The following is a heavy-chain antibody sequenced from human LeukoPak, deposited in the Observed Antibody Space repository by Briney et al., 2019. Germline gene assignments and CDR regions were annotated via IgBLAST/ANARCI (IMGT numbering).Heavy chain of an antibody. J-gene: IGHJ6*02. V-gene: IGHV3-33*01. CDR1: GFTFSSYG. D-gene: IGHD3-10*01. CDR2: IWYDGSNK. Sequence: SLRLSCAASGFTFSSYGMHWVRQAPGKGLEWVAVIWYDGSNKYYADSVKGRFTISRDNSKNTLYLQMNSLRAGDTAAYYCAREFTMVRGVIISHYYGMDVWGQGTT. CDR3: AREFTMVRGVIISHYYGMDV.